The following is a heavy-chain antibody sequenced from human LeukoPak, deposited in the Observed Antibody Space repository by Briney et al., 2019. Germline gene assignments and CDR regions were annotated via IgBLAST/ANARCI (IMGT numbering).Heavy chain of an antibody. D-gene: IGHD2-21*02. CDR1: GFTFSSYG. Sequence: PGGSLRLSCAASGFTFSSYGMHWVRQAPGKGLEWVAVIWYDGSNKYYADSVKGRFTISRDNSKNTLYLQMNSLRAEDTAVYYCANELAACGGDCYRYFQHWGQGTLVTVSS. CDR3: ANELAACGGDCYRYFQH. J-gene: IGHJ1*01. CDR2: IWYDGSNK. V-gene: IGHV3-33*06.